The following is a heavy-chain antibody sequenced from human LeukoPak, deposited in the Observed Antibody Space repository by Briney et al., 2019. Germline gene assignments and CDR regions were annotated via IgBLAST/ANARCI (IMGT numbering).Heavy chain of an antibody. CDR2: ISSSSSTI. D-gene: IGHD5-18*01. V-gene: IGHV3-48*04. Sequence: GGSLRLSCAASGFTFSSYSMNWVRQAPGKGLEWVSYISSSSSTIYYADSVKGRFTISRDNAKNSLYLQMNSLRAEDTAVYYCARDGGYSYGLWYFDLWGRGTLVTVSS. CDR3: ARDGGYSYGLWYFDL. CDR1: GFTFSSYS. J-gene: IGHJ2*01.